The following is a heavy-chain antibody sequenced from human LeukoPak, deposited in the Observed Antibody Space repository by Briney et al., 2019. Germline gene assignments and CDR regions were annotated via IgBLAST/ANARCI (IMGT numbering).Heavy chain of an antibody. CDR3: AKVGYCSGGSCYDY. D-gene: IGHD2-15*01. V-gene: IGHV3-23*01. CDR1: GFTFSSYA. J-gene: IGHJ4*02. Sequence: GGSLRLSCAASGFTFSSYAMSWVRQAPGKGLEWVLAISGSGGSTYYADSVKGRFTISRDNSKNTLYLQMNSLRAEDTAVYYCAKVGYCSGGSCYDYWGQGTLVTVSS. CDR2: ISGSGGST.